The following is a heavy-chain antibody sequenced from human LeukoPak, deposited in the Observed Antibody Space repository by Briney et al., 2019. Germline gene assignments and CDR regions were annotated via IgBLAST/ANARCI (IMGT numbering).Heavy chain of an antibody. D-gene: IGHD3-10*01. CDR3: ARAGWIITSGIDY. Sequence: SETLTLTCGVSGYSISSGYYWAWIRQPPGKGLEWIGTIYHTGSTYYPPSLGSRVTISVDTSKNEFSLNLNSVTAADTAGYYCARAGWIITSGIDYWGQGALVTVSS. CDR1: GYSISSGYY. V-gene: IGHV4-38-2*01. J-gene: IGHJ4*02. CDR2: IYHTGST.